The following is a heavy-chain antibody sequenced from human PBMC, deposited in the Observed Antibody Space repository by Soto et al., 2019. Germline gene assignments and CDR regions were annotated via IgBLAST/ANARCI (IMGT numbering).Heavy chain of an antibody. V-gene: IGHV3-11*05. CDR3: AREGYGDSSHYYYGKDV. CDR1: GCTFSDYY. Sequence: GVSLRLSCAASGCTFSDYYRSWIRQATGKGLECVAYISVSSTYANYADFVKGRFTISRDNAKNSLSLQRDSLRAEDTALYYCAREGYGDSSHYYYGKDVWGQGTTVTVSS. CDR2: ISVSSTYA. J-gene: IGHJ6*02. D-gene: IGHD4-17*01.